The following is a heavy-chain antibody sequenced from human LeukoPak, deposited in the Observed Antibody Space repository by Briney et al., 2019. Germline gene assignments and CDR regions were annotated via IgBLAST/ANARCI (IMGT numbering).Heavy chain of an antibody. Sequence: SETLSLTCTVSGGSISNLYWSWIRRPPGKGLEWIGYIHNSGSTNYNPSLKSRVTISVDTSKDQFSLKLSSVTAADTAVYYCARGNIVVVPAAPANWFDPWGQGTLVTVSS. CDR1: GGSISNLY. V-gene: IGHV4-59*12. CDR2: IHNSGST. D-gene: IGHD2-2*01. CDR3: ARGNIVVVPAAPANWFDP. J-gene: IGHJ5*02.